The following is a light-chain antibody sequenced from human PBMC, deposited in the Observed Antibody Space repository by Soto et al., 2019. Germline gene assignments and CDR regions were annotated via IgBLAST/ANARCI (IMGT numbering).Light chain of an antibody. CDR3: MHAVPRPLT. Sequence: DILMTQTPLSLSVTPGQPASITCKSSQSLGHSDGKTYLNWYLQKPGQPPQLLIYEVSSRFSGVTDRVGGGASGTDFTLKISPVEAEDVAIYYCMHAVPRPLTFGGGTKVEIK. CDR1: QSLGHSDGKTY. V-gene: IGKV2-29*03. CDR2: EVS. J-gene: IGKJ4*01.